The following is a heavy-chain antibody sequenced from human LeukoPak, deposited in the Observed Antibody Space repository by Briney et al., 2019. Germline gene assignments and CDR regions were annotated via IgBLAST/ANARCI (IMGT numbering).Heavy chain of an antibody. V-gene: IGHV3-48*02. CDR2: ISSSSSII. J-gene: IGHJ3*02. CDR1: GFTFSSYS. D-gene: IGHD3-22*01. Sequence: RGSLRLSCAASGFTFSSYSMNWIRQAPGKGLEWLSYISSSSSIIYYADSVKGRFTISRDNAKNSLYLQMNSLRDEDTAVYYCARDGDSSGYYAAFDIWGQGTMVTVSS. CDR3: ARDGDSSGYYAAFDI.